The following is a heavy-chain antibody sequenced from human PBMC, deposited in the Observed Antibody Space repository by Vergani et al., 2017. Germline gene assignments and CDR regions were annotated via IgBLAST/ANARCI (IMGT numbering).Heavy chain of an antibody. CDR1: GFTFNRYG. CDR3: ARPSAPGDYDALDI. CDR2: VLFDGSNE. J-gene: IGHJ3*02. D-gene: IGHD4-17*01. Sequence: QVQLVQSGGGVVQPGGSLRLSCVASGFTFNRYGMQWVRQAPGKGLEWVAYVLFDGSNEYYADSVKGRFIVSRDNSNDALYLQMNSLRTDDTAVYYCARPSAPGDYDALDIWGQGTMVTVSS. V-gene: IGHV3-30*02.